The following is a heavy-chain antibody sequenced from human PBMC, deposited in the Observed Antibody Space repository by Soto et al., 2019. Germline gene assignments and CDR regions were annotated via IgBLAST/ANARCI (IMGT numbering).Heavy chain of an antibody. CDR3: ASRHSSPYFDY. J-gene: IGHJ4*02. V-gene: IGHV4-30-2*01. CDR1: GGPICSGGYS. CDR2: IYHSGST. D-gene: IGHD6-13*01. Sequence: SGALSLTCAVSGGPICSGGYSLSWIRQPPGKGLEWIGYIYHSGSTYYNPSLKSRVTISVDVSKNQFSLKLSSVTAADTAVYYCASRHSSPYFDYWGQGTLVTVSS.